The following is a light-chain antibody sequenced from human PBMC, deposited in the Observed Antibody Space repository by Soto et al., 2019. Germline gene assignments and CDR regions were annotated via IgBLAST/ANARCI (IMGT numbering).Light chain of an antibody. Sequence: EIVLTQSPDTLSLSPGERATLFCRASQTLSINSLAWYQQKPGQAPRLLIYAASTRDTGIPDRFNGSGSGTDFALTINRLEPEDFAVYYCQQYDGAPLTFGPGTKVEIK. CDR3: QQYDGAPLT. V-gene: IGKV3-20*01. CDR2: AAS. J-gene: IGKJ3*01. CDR1: QTLSINS.